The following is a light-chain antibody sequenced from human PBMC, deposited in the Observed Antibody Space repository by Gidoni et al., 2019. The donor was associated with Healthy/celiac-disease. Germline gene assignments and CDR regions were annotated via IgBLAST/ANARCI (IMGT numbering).Light chain of an antibody. J-gene: IGKJ2*01. CDR1: QDLSNY. Sequence: DSQMTQSPSSLSASVGDRVTITCQASQDLSNYLNWYQQKPGKAPKLLIYDASNLETGVPSRFSGSGSGTDFTFTISSLQPEDIATYYCQQYDNLPPYTFGQGTKLEIK. CDR2: DAS. CDR3: QQYDNLPPYT. V-gene: IGKV1-33*01.